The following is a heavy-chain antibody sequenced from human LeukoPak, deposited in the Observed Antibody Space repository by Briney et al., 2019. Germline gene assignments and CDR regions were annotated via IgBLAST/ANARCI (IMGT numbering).Heavy chain of an antibody. CDR1: GYTFTSYG. CDR3: ARDGEGYSESYRDAFDI. Sequence: ASVKVSCKASGYTFTSYGISWVRQAPGQGLEWMGWISAYNGNTNYAQKLQGRVTMTTDTSTSTAYMELRSLRSDDTAVYYCARDGEGYSESYRDAFDIWGQGTMVTVSS. CDR2: ISAYNGNT. V-gene: IGHV1-18*01. D-gene: IGHD1-26*01. J-gene: IGHJ3*02.